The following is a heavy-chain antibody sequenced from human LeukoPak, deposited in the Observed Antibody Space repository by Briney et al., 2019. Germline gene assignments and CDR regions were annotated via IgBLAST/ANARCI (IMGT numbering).Heavy chain of an antibody. CDR3: ARGRGRSFDP. CDR2: IYTSGST. CDR1: GGSISSYY. D-gene: IGHD3-16*01. Sequence: SETLSLTCTVSGGSISSYYWSWIRQPPGKGLEWIGYIYTSGSTNYNPSLKSRVTISVDTSKNQFSLKLSPVTAADTAVYYCARGRGRSFDPWGQGTLVTVSS. J-gene: IGHJ5*02. V-gene: IGHV4-4*09.